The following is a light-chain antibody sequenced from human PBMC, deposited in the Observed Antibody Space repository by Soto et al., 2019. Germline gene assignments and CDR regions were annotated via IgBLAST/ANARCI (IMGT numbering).Light chain of an antibody. J-gene: IGLJ3*02. CDR2: EVS. V-gene: IGLV2-14*01. CDR1: SGDVGGYNY. Sequence: QSALTQPATVSGSPGQSITISCTGTSGDVGGYNYVSWYQQHPGKAPKLMIYEVSNRPSGVSNRFSGSKPGNTASLTISGLPAEDEADYYCSSYTSSSTRVFGGGTKLTVL. CDR3: SSYTSSSTRV.